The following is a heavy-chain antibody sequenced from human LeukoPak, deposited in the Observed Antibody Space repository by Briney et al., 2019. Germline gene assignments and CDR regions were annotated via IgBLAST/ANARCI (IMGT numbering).Heavy chain of an antibody. CDR2: IYQSGST. J-gene: IGHJ5*02. D-gene: IGHD3-3*01. Sequence: SETLSLTCTVSGYSIRNGYNWGWIRLSPGKGLEWLGSIYQSGSTYDNPSLKSRVTLSIDTSKNQFSLKLSSVTAADTAMYYCARDPGYDFWSGQKGWFDPWGQGTLVTVSS. V-gene: IGHV4-38-2*02. CDR1: GYSIRNGYN. CDR3: ARDPGYDFWSGQKGWFDP.